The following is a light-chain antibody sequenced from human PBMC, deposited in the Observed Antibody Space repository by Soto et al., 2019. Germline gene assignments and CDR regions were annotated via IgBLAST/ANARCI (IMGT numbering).Light chain of an antibody. Sequence: EIVMTQSPATLSVSPGERATLSCRASQSVSSNLAWYQQKPGQAPRLLIYGASTRATGIPARFSGSGSGTDFTLTISRLEPEDFAVYYCQQYGSSPPTFGQGTRLAIK. CDR1: QSVSSN. CDR2: GAS. V-gene: IGKV3-15*01. CDR3: QQYGSSPPT. J-gene: IGKJ5*01.